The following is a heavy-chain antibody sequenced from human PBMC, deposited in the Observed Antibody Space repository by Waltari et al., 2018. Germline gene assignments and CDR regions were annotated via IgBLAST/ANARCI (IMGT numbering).Heavy chain of an antibody. CDR2: VNHSGST. J-gene: IGHJ4*02. V-gene: IGHV4-34*01. CDR1: GGSFSTDY. CDR3: ARRIAWYYSSGSYHDY. D-gene: IGHD3-10*01. Sequence: QVQLQQCGAGLLKPSETLSLTCAVYGGSFSTDYWSWIRQPPGKGLEWIGEVNHSGSTKHNPSLKSRVTMSADTSKSQFSLKLRSVTAADTAVYYCARRIAWYYSSGSYHDYWGQGTLVTVSS.